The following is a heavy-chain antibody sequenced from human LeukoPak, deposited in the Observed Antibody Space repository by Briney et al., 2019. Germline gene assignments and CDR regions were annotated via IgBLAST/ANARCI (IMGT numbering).Heavy chain of an antibody. Sequence: PSETLSLTCTVSGGSISSSSYYWGWIRQPPGKGLEWIGSIYYSGSTYYNPSLKSRVTISVDTSKNQFSLKLSSVTAADTAVHYCARHGNTIFGVVMYYFDYWGQGTLVTVSS. CDR2: IYYSGST. D-gene: IGHD3-3*01. V-gene: IGHV4-39*01. CDR1: GGSISSSSYY. J-gene: IGHJ4*02. CDR3: ARHGNTIFGVVMYYFDY.